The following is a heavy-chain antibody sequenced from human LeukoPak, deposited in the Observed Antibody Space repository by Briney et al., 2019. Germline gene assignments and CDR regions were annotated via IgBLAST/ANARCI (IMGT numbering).Heavy chain of an antibody. V-gene: IGHV3-15*01. CDR3: TTDEPQSRRPYCGSTSCYPPLFLC. Sequence: GGSLRLSCAASGFTFSSYGMHWLRQAPGKGLEWVGRIKSKADGETTDYAAPVKGRFTISRDDSKNTLYLQVNSLRTEDTAVYYCTTDEPQSRRPYCGSTSCYPPLFLCWGQGTLVTVSS. J-gene: IGHJ4*02. D-gene: IGHD2-2*01. CDR2: IKSKADGETT. CDR1: GFTFSSYG.